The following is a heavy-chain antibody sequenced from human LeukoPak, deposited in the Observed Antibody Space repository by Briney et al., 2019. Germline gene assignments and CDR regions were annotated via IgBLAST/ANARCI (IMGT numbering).Heavy chain of an antibody. J-gene: IGHJ3*02. Sequence: VASVKVSCKASGFTFTSSAMQWVRQARGQRLEWIGWIVVGSGNTNYAQKFQERVTITRDMSTSTAYMELSSLRPEDTAVYYCAAEGAPHSYSDAFDIWGQGTMVTVSS. V-gene: IGHV1-58*02. CDR3: AAEGAPHSYSDAFDI. CDR2: IVVGSGNT. D-gene: IGHD2-21*01. CDR1: GFTFTSSA.